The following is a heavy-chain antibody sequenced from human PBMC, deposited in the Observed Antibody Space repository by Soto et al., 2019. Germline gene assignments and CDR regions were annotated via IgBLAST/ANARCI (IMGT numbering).Heavy chain of an antibody. CDR1: GGSISSSSYY. CDR3: ARQSPIPAATPFDY. D-gene: IGHD2-2*01. CDR2: IYYSGST. V-gene: IGHV4-39*01. Sequence: PSETLSLTCTVSGGSISSSSYYWGWIRQPPGKGLEWIGSIYYSGSTYYNPSLKSRVTISVDTSKNQFSLKLSSVTAADTAVYYCARQSPIPAATPFDYWGQGTLVTVSS. J-gene: IGHJ4*02.